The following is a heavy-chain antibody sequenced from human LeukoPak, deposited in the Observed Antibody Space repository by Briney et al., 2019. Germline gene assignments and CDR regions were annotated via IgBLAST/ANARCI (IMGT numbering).Heavy chain of an antibody. CDR1: GGSISSYY. D-gene: IGHD6-13*01. J-gene: IGHJ3*02. V-gene: IGHV4-59*01. Sequence: PSETLSLTCTVSGGSISSYYWSWIRQPPGKGLEWIGYIYYSGSTNYNPSLKSRVTISVDTSKNQFSLKLSSVTAADTAVYYCARGSIAAAGDAFDIWGQGTMVTVS. CDR2: IYYSGST. CDR3: ARGSIAAAGDAFDI.